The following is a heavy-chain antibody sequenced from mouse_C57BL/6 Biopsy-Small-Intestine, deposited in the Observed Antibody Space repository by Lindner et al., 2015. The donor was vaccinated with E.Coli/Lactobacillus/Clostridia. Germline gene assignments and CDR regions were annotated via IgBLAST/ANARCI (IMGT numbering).Heavy chain of an antibody. Sequence: SVKVSCKTSGYSFSIYYMHWVRQAPGQGLEWMGLINPSGGSTTYAQKFQGRVTMTRDTSTRTVYMQLSSLRSEDTALYYCVGGGFGVDAFDPPGDYWGQGTLVTVSS. V-gene: IGHV1-64*01. J-gene: IGHJ4*01. CDR3: VGGGFGVDAFDPPGDY. CDR1: GYSFSIYY. D-gene: IGHD3-1*01. CDR2: INPSGGST.